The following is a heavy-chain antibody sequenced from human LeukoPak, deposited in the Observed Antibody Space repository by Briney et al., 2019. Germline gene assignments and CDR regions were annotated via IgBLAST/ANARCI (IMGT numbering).Heavy chain of an antibody. Sequence: PSETLSLTCTVSGGSISSYYCSWIRQPPGRGLEWIGYIYYTGSTNYNPSLKSRVTISVDTSKNQFSLKLSSVTAADTAVYYCARSYYGSTGYSLDYWGQGTLVTVSS. CDR3: ARSYYGSTGYSLDY. J-gene: IGHJ4*02. V-gene: IGHV4-59*01. CDR2: IYYTGST. D-gene: IGHD3-22*01. CDR1: GGSISSYY.